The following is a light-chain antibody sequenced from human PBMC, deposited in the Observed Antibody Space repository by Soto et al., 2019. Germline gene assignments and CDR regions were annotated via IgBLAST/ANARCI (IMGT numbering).Light chain of an antibody. V-gene: IGLV1-44*01. CDR2: TNN. J-gene: IGLJ1*01. CDR1: TSNIESHP. Sequence: QSALTQPPSASGTPGQRIIISCSGSTSNIESHPVNWFQQVPGAAPKLLIKTNNQRPSGVPDRFSGSKSGASASLAISGLRSEDEATYCCAAWDESRNGVFGSGTKVTVL. CDR3: AAWDESRNGV.